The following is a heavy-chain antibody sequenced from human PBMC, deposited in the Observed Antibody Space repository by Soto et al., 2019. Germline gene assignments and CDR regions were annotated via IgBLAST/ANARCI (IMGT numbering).Heavy chain of an antibody. J-gene: IGHJ3*02. D-gene: IGHD5-12*01. CDR2: INPSGGST. V-gene: IGHV1-46*03. Sequence: ASVKVSCKASGYTFTSYYMHWVRQAPGQGLEWMGIINPSGGSTSYAQKFQGRVTMTRDTSTSTVYMELSSLRSEDTAVYYCASSRSLGTLIRVDNAFDIWGQGTMVTVSS. CDR3: ASSRSLGTLIRVDNAFDI. CDR1: GYTFTSYY.